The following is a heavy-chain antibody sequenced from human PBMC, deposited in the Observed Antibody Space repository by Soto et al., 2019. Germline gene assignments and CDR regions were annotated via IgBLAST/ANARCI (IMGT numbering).Heavy chain of an antibody. CDR3: ARDFYGGYTYGPGDY. CDR2: IHGDGGKI. V-gene: IGHV3-7*01. CDR1: GFMFSSYW. Sequence: GGSLRLSCAASGFMFSSYWMSWVRQAPGKGLEWVANIHGDGGKIYYVDSVKGRFTISRDNAKRSLYLQMNSLRAEDTAVYYCARDFYGGYTYGPGDYWGQGALVTVSS. D-gene: IGHD5-18*01. J-gene: IGHJ4*02.